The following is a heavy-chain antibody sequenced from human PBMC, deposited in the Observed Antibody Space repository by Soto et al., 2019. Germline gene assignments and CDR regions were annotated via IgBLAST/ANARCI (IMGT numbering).Heavy chain of an antibody. V-gene: IGHV1-2*04. CDR3: ARDRRGYSGYDGYYYYYMDV. J-gene: IGHJ6*03. D-gene: IGHD5-12*01. Sequence: QVQLVQSGAEVKKPGASVKVSCKACGYTFTGYYMHWVRQAPGQGLEWLGWSNPYSGGTNYAQKVQGWVTMTRDPSISTAYMELSRLTSDDTAVYYCARDRRGYSGYDGYYYYYMDVWGKGTTVTVSS. CDR2: SNPYSGGT. CDR1: GYTFTGYY.